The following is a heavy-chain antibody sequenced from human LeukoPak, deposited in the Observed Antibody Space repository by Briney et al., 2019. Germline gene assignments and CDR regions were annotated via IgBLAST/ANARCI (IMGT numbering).Heavy chain of an antibody. D-gene: IGHD2-15*01. CDR1: GFNFSNYG. CDR3: ARVLRYCSGGNCYSGGLGYMDV. Sequence: PGGTLRLSCAASGFNFSNYGMSWVRQAPGKGLEWVSVISGSGGRTYYADSVKGRFTISRDNAKNSLFLQMNSLRAEDTAVYYCARVLRYCSGGNCYSGGLGYMDVWGKETTVTISS. CDR2: ISGSGGRT. V-gene: IGHV3-23*01. J-gene: IGHJ6*03.